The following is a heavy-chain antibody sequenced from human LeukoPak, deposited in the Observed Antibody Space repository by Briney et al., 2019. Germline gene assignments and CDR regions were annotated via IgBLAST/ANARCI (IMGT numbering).Heavy chain of an antibody. CDR2: IYYSGST. J-gene: IGHJ4*02. D-gene: IGHD6-19*01. CDR3: ARGVTSSGWSTDFDY. Sequence: SETLSLTCTVSGGSISSYYWSWIRQPPGKGLEWIGYIYYSGSTNYNPSLKSRVTISVDTSKNQFSLELSSVTAADTAVYYCARGVTSSGWSTDFDYWGQGTLVTVSS. CDR1: GGSISSYY. V-gene: IGHV4-59*01.